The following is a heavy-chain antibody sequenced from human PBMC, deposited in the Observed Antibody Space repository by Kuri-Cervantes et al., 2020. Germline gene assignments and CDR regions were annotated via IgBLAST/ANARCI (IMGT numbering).Heavy chain of an antibody. Sequence: GESLKISCAASGFTFSIYGMHWVRQAPGKGLEWVTFIRYDGSNKYYADSVKGRFTISRDNSKNTLYLQMNSLRAEDTAVYYCARGIGSINWGQGTLVTVSS. CDR2: IRYDGSNK. D-gene: IGHD1-14*01. CDR3: ARGIGSIN. V-gene: IGHV3-30*02. J-gene: IGHJ4*02. CDR1: GFTFSIYG.